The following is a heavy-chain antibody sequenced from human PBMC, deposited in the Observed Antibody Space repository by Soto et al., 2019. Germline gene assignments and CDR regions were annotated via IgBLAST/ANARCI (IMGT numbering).Heavy chain of an antibody. CDR3: VRGRLWFGELDAFDI. J-gene: IGHJ3*02. Sequence: QVQLVQSGAEVKKPGASVKVSCKASGYTFTSYDINWVRQATGQGLEWMGWMNPNSGNTGYAQKFEGRVTMTRNTSLSTAYMELSSLRSEDTAVYYCVRGRLWFGELDAFDIWGQGTMVTVSS. V-gene: IGHV1-8*01. CDR2: MNPNSGNT. CDR1: GYTFTSYD. D-gene: IGHD3-10*01.